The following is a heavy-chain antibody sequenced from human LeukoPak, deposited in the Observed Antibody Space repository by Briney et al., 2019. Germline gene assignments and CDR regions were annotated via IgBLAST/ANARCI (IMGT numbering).Heavy chain of an antibody. Sequence: PSETLSLTCTLSGGSISSYYWSWIRQPPGKGLEWIGYIYYSGSTNYNPSLKSRVTISVDTSKNQFSLKLSSVTAADTAVYYCARGMVRGVYYYMDVWGKGTTVTVSS. CDR2: IYYSGST. J-gene: IGHJ6*03. CDR3: ARGMVRGVYYYMDV. D-gene: IGHD3-10*01. V-gene: IGHV4-59*01. CDR1: GGSISSYY.